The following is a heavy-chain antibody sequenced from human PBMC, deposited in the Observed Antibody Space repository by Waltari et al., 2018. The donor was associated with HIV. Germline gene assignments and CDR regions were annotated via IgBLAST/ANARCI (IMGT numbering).Heavy chain of an antibody. CDR1: GASFNDYS. J-gene: IGHJ4*02. CDR3: ARGTYRNGGGLPFDF. D-gene: IGHD2-15*01. CDR2: INHSGTT. Sequence: VQLQPWGAGLLQPSETLSRTCAVYGASFNDYSWSWTRQTPGKGLEWIGEINHSGTTNYNPSLKSRVAMSLDTSKNQFSLNLTSVTAADTAMYYCARGTYRNGGGLPFDFWDQGTLVTVSS. V-gene: IGHV4-34*02.